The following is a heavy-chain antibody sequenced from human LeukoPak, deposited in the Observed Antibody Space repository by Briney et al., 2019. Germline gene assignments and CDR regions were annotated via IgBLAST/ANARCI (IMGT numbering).Heavy chain of an antibody. D-gene: IGHD1-26*01. CDR2: IIPIFGTA. CDR1: GYTFTSYG. Sequence: SVKVSCKASGYTFTSYGISWVRQAPGQGLEWMGGIIPIFGTANYAQKFQGRVTITADESTSTAYMELSSLRSEDTAVYYCARALVGAGAFDIWGQGTMVTVSS. V-gene: IGHV1-69*13. CDR3: ARALVGAGAFDI. J-gene: IGHJ3*02.